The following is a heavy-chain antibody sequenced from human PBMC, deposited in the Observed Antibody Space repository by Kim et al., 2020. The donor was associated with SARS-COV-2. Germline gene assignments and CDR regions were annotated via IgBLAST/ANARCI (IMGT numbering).Heavy chain of an antibody. CDR1: GGSISSSGYY. Sequence: SETLSLTCTVSGGSISSSGYYWIRHRPSKGKGLVGIGCIYYSGNTYPSPTIKRRITIYADTYQNQLTLNLSSATAADSAVYYCARRAVDAGDRLFDY. CDR2: IYYSGNT. D-gene: IGHD3-10*01. CDR3: ARRAVDAGDRLFDY. J-gene: IGHJ4*01. V-gene: IGHV4-39*01.